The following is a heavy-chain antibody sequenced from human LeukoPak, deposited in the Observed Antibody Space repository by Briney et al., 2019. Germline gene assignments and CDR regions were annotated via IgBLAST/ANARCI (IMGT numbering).Heavy chain of an antibody. D-gene: IGHD5-18*01. V-gene: IGHV4-59*01. CDR3: ARGGYSYGTSFDY. J-gene: IGHJ4*02. Sequence: SETLSLTCTVSGGSISSYYWSWIRQPPGKGLEWIGYIYYSGSTNYNPSLKSRVTISVDTSKNQFSLKLTSVTAADTAVYYCARGGYSYGTSFDYWGQGTLVTVSS. CDR2: IYYSGST. CDR1: GGSISSYY.